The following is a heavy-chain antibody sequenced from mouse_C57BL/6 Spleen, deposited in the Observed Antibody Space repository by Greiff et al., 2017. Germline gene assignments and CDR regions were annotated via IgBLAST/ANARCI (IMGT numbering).Heavy chain of an antibody. J-gene: IGHJ4*01. V-gene: IGHV1-7*01. D-gene: IGHD2-2*01. CDR3: ARLMVTTDYAMDY. CDR1: GYTFTSYW. CDR2: INPSSGYT. Sequence: QVQLQQSGAELAKPGASVKLSCKASGYTFTSYWMHWVKQRPGQGLEWIGYINPSSGYTKYNQKFKDKATLTADKSSSTAYMQLSSLTYEDSAVYYCARLMVTTDYAMDYWGQGTSVTVSS.